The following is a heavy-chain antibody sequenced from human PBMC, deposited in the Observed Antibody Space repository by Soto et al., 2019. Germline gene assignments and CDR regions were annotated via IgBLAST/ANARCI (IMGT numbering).Heavy chain of an antibody. CDR1: GGSVNSDSYY. CDR3: AREYANSPEAFDY. V-gene: IGHV4-61*01. D-gene: IGHD2-2*01. Sequence: QVQLQESGPGLVKPSETLSLTCTVSGGSVNSDSYYWSWIRQPPGKGLEWIGYIYYTGSTNYNPSLKSRVTISLYTSRNQFSLKLSSVTAAETAVFYCAREYANSPEAFDYWGQGALVTVSS. CDR2: IYYTGST. J-gene: IGHJ4*02.